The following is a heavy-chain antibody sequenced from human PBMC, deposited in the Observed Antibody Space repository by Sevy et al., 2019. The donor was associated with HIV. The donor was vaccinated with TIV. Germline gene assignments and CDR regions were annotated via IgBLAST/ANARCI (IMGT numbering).Heavy chain of an antibody. D-gene: IGHD5-18*01. CDR1: GGSISSYY. J-gene: IGHJ1*01. CDR3: TRSPYSYGWGYFQH. CDR2: IYYSGST. Sequence: SESLSLTCTVSGGSISSYYWSWIRQPPGKGLERIGYIYYSGSTNYNPSLKSRVTIPVDTSKNQFSLKLSSVTAADTAVYYCTRSPYSYGWGYFQHWGQGTLVTVSS. V-gene: IGHV4-59*01.